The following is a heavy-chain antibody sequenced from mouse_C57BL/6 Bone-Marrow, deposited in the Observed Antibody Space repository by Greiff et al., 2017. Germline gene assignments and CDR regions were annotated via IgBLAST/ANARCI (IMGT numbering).Heavy chain of an antibody. CDR3: ARKGLPNWYFDV. V-gene: IGHV1-76*01. CDR1: GYTFTDYY. CDR2: IYPGSGNT. D-gene: IGHD2-2*01. Sequence: VQLQQSGAELVRPGASVKLSCKASGYTFTDYYINWVKQRPGQGLEWIARIYPGSGNTYYNEKFKGKATLTAEKSSSTAYMQLSSLTSEDSAVYFCARKGLPNWYFDVWGTGTTVTVSS. J-gene: IGHJ1*03.